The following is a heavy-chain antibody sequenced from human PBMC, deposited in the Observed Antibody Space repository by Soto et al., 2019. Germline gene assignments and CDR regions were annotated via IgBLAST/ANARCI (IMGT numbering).Heavy chain of an antibody. CDR2: IKSDERTI. J-gene: IGHJ3*02. CDR3: ASPMGYFWWRHPFDT. D-gene: IGHD2-8*02. CDR1: GFSFSSYW. Sequence: EVQLVESGGGLVQPGGSLRLSCAASGFSFSSYWMHWVRQAPGKGLVWVSRIKSDERTITYADSVKGRLTVSRDNARNTRYIQMNSLRAEDAAVYYCASPMGYFWWRHPFDTWGQGTMVTVSS. V-gene: IGHV3-74*03.